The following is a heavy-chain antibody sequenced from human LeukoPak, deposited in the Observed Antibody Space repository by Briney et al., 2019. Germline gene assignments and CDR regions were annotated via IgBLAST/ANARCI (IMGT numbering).Heavy chain of an antibody. V-gene: IGHV3-48*03. CDR3: ARDAHYYDSSGYFRAPFDY. CDR1: GFTFSSYE. J-gene: IGHJ4*02. Sequence: PGGSLRLSCAASGFTFSSYEMNWVRQAPGKGLEWVSYISSSGSTIYYADSVKGRFTISRDNAKNSLYLQLNGLRAEDTAVYYCARDAHYYDSSGYFRAPFDYWGQGTLVTVSS. CDR2: ISSSGSTI. D-gene: IGHD3-22*01.